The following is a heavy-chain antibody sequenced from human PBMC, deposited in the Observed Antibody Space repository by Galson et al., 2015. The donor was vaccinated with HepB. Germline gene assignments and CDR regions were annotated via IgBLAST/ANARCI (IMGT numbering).Heavy chain of an antibody. J-gene: IGHJ4*02. CDR2: INPNTGGT. CDR1: GYTFTGYY. D-gene: IGHD5-24*01. V-gene: IGHV1-2*02. CDR3: ASPRRDGYNSLDYDC. Sequence: SVKVSGKASGYTFTGYYIHWLRQAPGQGLEWMGWINPNTGGTNYAQTFQGRVTMARDASITTAYMELSRLRSDDTAVYYCASPRRDGYNSLDYDCWGQGTLVTVSS.